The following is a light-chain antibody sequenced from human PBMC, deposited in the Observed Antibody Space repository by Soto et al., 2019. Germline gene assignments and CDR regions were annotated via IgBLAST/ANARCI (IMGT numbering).Light chain of an antibody. CDR1: QSVSSS. CDR3: QQYNNWPLT. V-gene: IGKV3-15*01. Sequence: EIVLTQSPGTLSLSPGERATLSCRASQSVSSSSLAWYQQKTGQTPRLLIYDASTRATDIPARFSGSGSGTDFTLTISSLLSEDFAVYSCQQYNNWPLTFGGGTKVDI. J-gene: IGKJ4*01. CDR2: DAS.